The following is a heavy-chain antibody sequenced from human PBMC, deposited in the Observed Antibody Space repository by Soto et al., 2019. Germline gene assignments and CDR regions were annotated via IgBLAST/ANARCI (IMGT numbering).Heavy chain of an antibody. Sequence: PGGSLRLSCAASGLTFSTYEMNWVRQAPGKGLEWVSYISSSGSTIYYADSVKGRFTISRDNAKNSLNLQMNSLRAEDSAVYYCARHQDTSVWRFDYWGQGALVTVSS. D-gene: IGHD2-2*01. J-gene: IGHJ4*02. V-gene: IGHV3-48*03. CDR2: ISSSGSTI. CDR3: ARHQDTSVWRFDY. CDR1: GLTFSTYE.